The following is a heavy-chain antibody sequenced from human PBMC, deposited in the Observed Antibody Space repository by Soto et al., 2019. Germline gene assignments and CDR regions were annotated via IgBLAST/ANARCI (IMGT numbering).Heavy chain of an antibody. CDR3: GRDNDRNISGTFHY. D-gene: IGHD6-19*01. V-gene: IGHV4-61*01. J-gene: IGHJ4*02. Sequence: PSETLSLTCTVSGGSVSSGSYFWSWIRQPPGKRLEWIGYLYYSGGTNYNPSLKSRVTISVDTSKNQFSLQRSSVTAAVTGVYYCGRDNDRNISGTFHYWGQGTLVTVSS. CDR2: LYYSGGT. CDR1: GGSVSSGSYF.